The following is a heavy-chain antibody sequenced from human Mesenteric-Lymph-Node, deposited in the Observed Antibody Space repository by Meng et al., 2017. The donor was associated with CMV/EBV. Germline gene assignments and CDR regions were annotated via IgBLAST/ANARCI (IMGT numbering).Heavy chain of an antibody. CDR3: AKDLDYYDSSGYGN. CDR2: IRYDGSNK. J-gene: IGHJ4*02. CDR1: GFTFSSYG. D-gene: IGHD3-22*01. V-gene: IGHV3-30*02. Sequence: GESLKISCAASGFTFSSYGMHWVRQAPGKGLEWVAFIRYDGSNKYYADSVKGRFTISRGNSKNTLYLQMNSLRAEDTAVYYCAKDLDYYDSSGYGNWGQGTLVTVSS.